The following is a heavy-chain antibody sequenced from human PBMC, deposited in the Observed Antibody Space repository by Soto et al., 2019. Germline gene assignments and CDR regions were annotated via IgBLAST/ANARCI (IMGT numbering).Heavy chain of an antibody. V-gene: IGHV3-23*01. D-gene: IGHD3-22*01. CDR2: VSGSGGST. CDR1: TFTFSSYA. CDR3: AKDRYYDNTGQYGPHDFDI. Sequence: PGGSLRLSCAASTFTFSSYAMSWVRQAPGKGLEWLSAVSGSGGSTYYADSVKGRFTISRDNSKNTLYLQMNSLRADDTAIYYCAKDRYYDNTGQYGPHDFDIWGQGTMVTVSS. J-gene: IGHJ3*02.